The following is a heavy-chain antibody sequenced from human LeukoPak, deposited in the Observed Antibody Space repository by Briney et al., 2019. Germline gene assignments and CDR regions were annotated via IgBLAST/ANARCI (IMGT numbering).Heavy chain of an antibody. V-gene: IGHV1-2*02. Sequence: ASVRVSCKTSGYTFTGYYMHWVRQAPGQGLEWMEWINPNSGGTNYAQKFQGRVTMTRDTSISTAYMELSRLRSDDTAVYYCAGRDVVVVPAAMDPNDYWGQGTLVTVSS. CDR1: GYTFTGYY. J-gene: IGHJ4*02. CDR3: AGRDVVVVPAAMDPNDY. CDR2: INPNSGGT. D-gene: IGHD2-2*01.